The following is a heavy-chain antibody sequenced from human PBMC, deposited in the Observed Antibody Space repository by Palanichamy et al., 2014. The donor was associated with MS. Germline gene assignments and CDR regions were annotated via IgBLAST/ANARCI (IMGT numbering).Heavy chain of an antibody. CDR1: RFTFSSYW. V-gene: IGHV3-7*03. CDR3: ARLRVTADHYYGMDV. CDR2: IKQDGSEE. J-gene: IGHJ6*02. Sequence: EVELVESGGGLVQPGGSLRLSCAASRFTFSSYWMSWVRQAPGKGLEWVANIKQDGSEEYYVDFVKGRFTISRDNAKTSLYLQMNSLRAEDTAVYYCARLRVTADHYYGMDVWGQGTKVTVSS. D-gene: IGHD2-21*02.